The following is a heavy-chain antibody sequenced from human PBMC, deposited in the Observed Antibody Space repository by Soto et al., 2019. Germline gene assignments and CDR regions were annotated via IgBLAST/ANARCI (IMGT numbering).Heavy chain of an antibody. CDR3: ASSPSIAARPARYYGMDV. CDR2: IYYSGST. CDR1: GGSISSYY. J-gene: IGHJ6*02. V-gene: IGHV4-59*01. D-gene: IGHD6-6*01. Sequence: SETLSLTCTVSGGSISSYYWSWIRQPPGKGLEWIGYIYYSGSTNYNPSLKSRVTISVDTSKNQFSLKLSSVTAADTAVYYCASSPSIAARPARYYGMDVWGQGTTVTAP.